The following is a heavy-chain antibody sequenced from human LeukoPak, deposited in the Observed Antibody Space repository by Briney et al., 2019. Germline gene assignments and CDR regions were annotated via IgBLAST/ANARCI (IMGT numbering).Heavy chain of an antibody. V-gene: IGHV4-38-2*02. Sequence: PSETLSLTCTVSGYSISNGYYWGWIRQPPGKGLEWVGSIYHRGSTYYNPSLRSRVTISLDRSKKKFSLKLSSVTAADTAVYYCAREPRGHQTQYYYDTSGHNWFDPWGQGTLVTVSS. CDR2: IYHRGST. D-gene: IGHD3-22*01. J-gene: IGHJ5*02. CDR3: AREPRGHQTQYYYDTSGHNWFDP. CDR1: GYSISNGYY.